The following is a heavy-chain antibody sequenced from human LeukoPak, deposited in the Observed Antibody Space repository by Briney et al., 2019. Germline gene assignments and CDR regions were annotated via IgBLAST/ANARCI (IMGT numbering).Heavy chain of an antibody. CDR3: ARGPIIDIVVIPAAADYYHMDV. CDR1: GYTFTSYG. V-gene: IGHV1-18*01. D-gene: IGHD2-2*01. Sequence: ASVKVSCKASGYTFTSYGISWVRQAPGQGLEWMGWISAYNGNTNYAQKLQGRVTMTTDTSTSTAYMELRSLRSDDTAVYYCARGPIIDIVVIPAAADYYHMDVRGKGTTVTVSS. CDR2: ISAYNGNT. J-gene: IGHJ6*03.